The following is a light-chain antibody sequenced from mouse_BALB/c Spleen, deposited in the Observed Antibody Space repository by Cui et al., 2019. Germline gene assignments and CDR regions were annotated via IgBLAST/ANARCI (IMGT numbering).Light chain of an antibody. CDR3: HQWSSYPWT. CDR1: SSVSY. CDR2: STC. V-gene: IGKV4-80*01. J-gene: IGKJ1*01. Sequence: QIVLTQSPAIMSASLGEEITLTCSASSSVSYMHWYQQKAGNSPKRLMYSTCNLASGVPSRCSGRGYGTFYSLTISSVEAEDAADYYCHQWSSYPWTFGGGTKLEIK.